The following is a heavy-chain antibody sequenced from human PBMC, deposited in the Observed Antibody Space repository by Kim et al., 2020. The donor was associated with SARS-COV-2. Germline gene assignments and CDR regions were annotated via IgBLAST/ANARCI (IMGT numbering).Heavy chain of an antibody. CDR3: ARTPQLRFLEWTRYYYYYGMDV. J-gene: IGHJ6*02. V-gene: IGHV4-34*01. Sequence: SETLSLTCAVYGGSFSGYYWSWIRQPPGKGLEWIGEINHSGSTNYNPSLKSRVTISVDTSKNQFSLKLSSVTAADTAVYYCARTPQLRFLEWTRYYYYYGMDVWGQGTTVTVSS. CDR1: GGSFSGYY. CDR2: INHSGST. D-gene: IGHD3-3*01.